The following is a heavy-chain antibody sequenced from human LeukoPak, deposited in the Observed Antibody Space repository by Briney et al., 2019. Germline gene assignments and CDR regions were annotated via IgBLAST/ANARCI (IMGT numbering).Heavy chain of an antibody. CDR3: ARGPGGRDGYNFAFDI. CDR1: GGSISSYY. D-gene: IGHD5-24*01. CDR2: INHSGST. J-gene: IGHJ3*02. V-gene: IGHV4-34*01. Sequence: PSETLSLTCTVSGGSISSYYWSWIRQPPGKGLEWIGEINHSGSTNYNPSLKSRVTISVDTSKNQFSLKLSSVTAADTAVYYCARGPGGRDGYNFAFDIWGQGTMVTVSS.